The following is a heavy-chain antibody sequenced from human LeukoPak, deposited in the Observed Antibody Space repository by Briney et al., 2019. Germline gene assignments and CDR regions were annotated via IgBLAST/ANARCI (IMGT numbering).Heavy chain of an antibody. CDR2: INPNSGGT. CDR1: GYTFTGYY. D-gene: IGHD3-10*01. J-gene: IGHJ5*02. CDR3: ARSRGTMVRGVTPSYNWFDP. Sequence: ASVKVSCKASGYTFTGYYTHWVRQAPGQGLEWMGWINPNSGGTNYAQKFQGRVTITRDTSASTAYMELSSLRSEDMAVYHCARSRGTMVRGVTPSYNWFDPWGQGTLVTVSS. V-gene: IGHV1-2*02.